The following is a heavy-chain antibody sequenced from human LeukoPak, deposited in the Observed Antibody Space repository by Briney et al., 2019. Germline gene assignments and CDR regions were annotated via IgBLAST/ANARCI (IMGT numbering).Heavy chain of an antibody. Sequence: ASVKVSCKASGYTFTGYYMHWVRQAPGQGLEWMGWINPNSGGTNYAQKFQGRVTMTRDTSISTACMELSRLRSDDTAVYYCARDYYGSGSYDYWGQGTLVTVSS. V-gene: IGHV1-2*02. J-gene: IGHJ4*02. CDR3: ARDYYGSGSYDY. CDR2: INPNSGGT. D-gene: IGHD3-10*01. CDR1: GYTFTGYY.